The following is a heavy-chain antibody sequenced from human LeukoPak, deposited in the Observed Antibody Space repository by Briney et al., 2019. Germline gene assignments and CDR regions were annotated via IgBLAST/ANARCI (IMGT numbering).Heavy chain of an antibody. D-gene: IGHD6-25*01. Sequence: SVKVSCKASGGTFSSYAISWVRQAPGQGLEWMGGIIPIFGTANYAQKFQGRVTIAADESTSTAYMELSSLRSEDTAVYYCARDHLPHFGRLPKKAFIVDGFDPWGQGTLVTVSS. CDR2: IIPIFGTA. CDR1: GGTFSSYA. J-gene: IGHJ5*02. V-gene: IGHV1-69*13. CDR3: ARDHLPHFGRLPKKAFIVDGFDP.